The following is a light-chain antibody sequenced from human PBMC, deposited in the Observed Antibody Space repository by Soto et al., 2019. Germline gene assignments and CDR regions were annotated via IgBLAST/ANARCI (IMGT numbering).Light chain of an antibody. CDR1: QSISSS. V-gene: IGKV3-11*01. CDR2: DAS. J-gene: IGKJ4*01. CDR3: QQRGNWPLT. Sequence: EIVLTQSTATLSLSPGERATLSCRASQSISSSLAWYQQKSGQAPRLLIYDASTRATGIPARFSGSGSGTDFILTISSLEPEDFAVYYCQQRGNWPLTFGGGTKVEVK.